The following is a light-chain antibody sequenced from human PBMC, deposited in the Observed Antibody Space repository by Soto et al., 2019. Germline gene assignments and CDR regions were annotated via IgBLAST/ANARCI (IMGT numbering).Light chain of an antibody. CDR3: QQYDNWPLA. Sequence: EKVLTQSPSSLSVSPLERATLSCRASQSLSNNLAWYQQKPGQAPRLLIYGASTRATGIPARFSGSGSGTEFTLTISSLQSEDFAVYYCQQYDNWPLAFGGGTKV. CDR2: GAS. CDR1: QSLSNN. J-gene: IGKJ4*01. V-gene: IGKV3-15*01.